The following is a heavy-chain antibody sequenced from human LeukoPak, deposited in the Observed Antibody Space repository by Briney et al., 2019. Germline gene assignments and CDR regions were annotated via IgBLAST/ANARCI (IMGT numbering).Heavy chain of an antibody. CDR3: ARGDPVPNYYDSSGYYDY. J-gene: IGHJ4*02. Sequence: ASVKVSCKASGGTFSSYAISWVRQAPGQGLEWMGRIIPILGIANYAQKFQGRVTITADKSTSTAYMELSSLRSEDTAVYYCARGDPVPNYYDSSGYYDYWGQGTLATVSS. V-gene: IGHV1-69*04. CDR2: IIPILGIA. D-gene: IGHD3-22*01. CDR1: GGTFSSYA.